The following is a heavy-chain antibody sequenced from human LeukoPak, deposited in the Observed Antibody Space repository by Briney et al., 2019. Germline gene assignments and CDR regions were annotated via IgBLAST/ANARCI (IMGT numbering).Heavy chain of an antibody. Sequence: GGSLRLFCAASGFRFNDYGMHWIRQAPGKGLEWVAFIRYGKSVKGRFTISRDNSKDTLYLQMNSLRPEDSAVYYCAKDPLGRYGGYLGGQGTLVTVSS. V-gene: IGHV3-30*02. CDR1: GFRFNDYG. CDR2: IRYG. J-gene: IGHJ4*02. D-gene: IGHD4-23*01. CDR3: AKDPLGRYGGYL.